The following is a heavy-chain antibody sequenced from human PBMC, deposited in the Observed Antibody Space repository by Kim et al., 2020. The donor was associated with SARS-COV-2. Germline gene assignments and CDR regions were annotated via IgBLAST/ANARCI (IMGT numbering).Heavy chain of an antibody. J-gene: IGHJ3*02. D-gene: IGHD1-26*01. Sequence: DSRQGRVTISRDNSKHTLYVQMNSLRTEDTAVYYCARTDGSYSGDAFDIWGQGTVVTVSS. V-gene: IGHV3-30*01. CDR3: ARTDGSYSGDAFDI.